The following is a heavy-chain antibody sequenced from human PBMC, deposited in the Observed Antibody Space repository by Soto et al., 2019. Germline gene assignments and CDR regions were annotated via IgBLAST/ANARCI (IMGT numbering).Heavy chain of an antibody. Sequence: EVQLVQSGAEVKKPGESLKISCKGSGYSFTSYWIGWVRQMPGKGLEWMGIIYPGDSDTRYSPSFQGQVTISADKSIRHCYLQWGSLKDSDTGMYYCAAAVSAHYYDSSGYSLGAFDIWGQGTMVTVSS. CDR2: IYPGDSDT. V-gene: IGHV5-51*01. J-gene: IGHJ3*02. D-gene: IGHD3-22*01. CDR3: AAAVSAHYYDSSGYSLGAFDI. CDR1: GYSFTSYW.